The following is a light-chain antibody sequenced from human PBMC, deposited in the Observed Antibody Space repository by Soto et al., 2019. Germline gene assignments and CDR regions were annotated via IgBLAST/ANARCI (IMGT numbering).Light chain of an antibody. V-gene: IGKV4-1*01. CDR1: QRVLYSSNNKNY. CDR2: WAS. J-gene: IGKJ1*01. Sequence: DIVMTQSPDFLAVSLGERATINCKSSQRVLYSSNNKNYIAWYQQKSGQPPKLLIYWASTRESGVPDRFTGSGSGTDFSLTISSLQAEDVAVYYCQQFHTAPTTFGQGTKVDIK. CDR3: QQFHTAPTT.